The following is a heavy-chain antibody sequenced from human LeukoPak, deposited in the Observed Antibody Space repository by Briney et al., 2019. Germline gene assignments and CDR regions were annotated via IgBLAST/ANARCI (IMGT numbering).Heavy chain of an antibody. CDR3: ARGTSSGFLYYFDY. CDR1: GFTFSSYW. J-gene: IGHJ4*02. CDR2: INSDGSST. V-gene: IGHV3-74*01. Sequence: GGSLRLSCAASGFTFSSYWMHWVRQAPGKRLVWVSRINSDGSSTSYADSVKGRFTISRDNAKNTLYLQMNSLRAEDTAVYYCARGTSSGFLYYFDYWGQGTLVTVSS. D-gene: IGHD3-22*01.